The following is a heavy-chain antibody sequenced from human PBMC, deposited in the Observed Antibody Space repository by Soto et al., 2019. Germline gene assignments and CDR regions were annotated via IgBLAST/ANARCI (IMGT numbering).Heavy chain of an antibody. CDR2: IGTAGDT. Sequence: PGGSLRLSCAASGFTFSSYDMHWVRQATGKGLEWVSAIGTAGDTYYPGSVKGRFTISRENAKNSLYLQMNSLRAGDTAVYYCARAVATGTTLWDYYYGMDVWGQGTTVTVSS. D-gene: IGHD1-1*01. CDR3: ARAVATGTTLWDYYYGMDV. J-gene: IGHJ6*02. V-gene: IGHV3-13*01. CDR1: GFTFSSYD.